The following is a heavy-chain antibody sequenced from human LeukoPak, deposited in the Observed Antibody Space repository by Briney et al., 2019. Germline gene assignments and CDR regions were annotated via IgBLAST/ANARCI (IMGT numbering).Heavy chain of an antibody. Sequence: SETLSLTCAVYGGSFSGYYWSWIRQPPGKGLKWIGEINHSGSTNYNPSLKSRVTISVDTSKNQFSLKLSSVTAADTAVYYCARGDYYDSSGYYYAAFDIWGQGTMVTVSS. D-gene: IGHD3-22*01. CDR2: INHSGST. J-gene: IGHJ3*02. CDR1: GGSFSGYY. V-gene: IGHV4-34*01. CDR3: ARGDYYDSSGYYYAAFDI.